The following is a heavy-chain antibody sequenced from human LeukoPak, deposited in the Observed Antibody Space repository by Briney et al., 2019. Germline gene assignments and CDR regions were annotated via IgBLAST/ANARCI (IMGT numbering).Heavy chain of an antibody. CDR3: ARDFERDYDILTGYYIKTYYFDY. CDR2: ISSSGSTI. V-gene: IGHV3-11*01. CDR1: GFTFSDYY. Sequence: GGSLRLSCAASGFTFSDYYMSWIRQAPGKGLEWVSYISSSGSTIYYADSVKGRFTISRDNAKNSLYLQMNSLRAEDTAVYYYARDFERDYDILTGYYIKTYYFDYWGQGTLVTVSS. D-gene: IGHD3-9*01. J-gene: IGHJ4*02.